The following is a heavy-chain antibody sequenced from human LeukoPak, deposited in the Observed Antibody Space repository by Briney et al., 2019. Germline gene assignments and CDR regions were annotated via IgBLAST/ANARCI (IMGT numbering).Heavy chain of an antibody. Sequence: GGSLRLSCEASGFTFSNYWMHWVRQAPGKGLVWVSLISSDESATAYADSVKGRFTISRDNAKNSLYLQMNGLRAEDTAVYYCARLDTSDDYWGQGTLVTVSS. CDR1: GFTFSNYW. CDR2: ISSDESAT. CDR3: ARLDTSDDY. D-gene: IGHD5-18*01. J-gene: IGHJ4*02. V-gene: IGHV3-74*01.